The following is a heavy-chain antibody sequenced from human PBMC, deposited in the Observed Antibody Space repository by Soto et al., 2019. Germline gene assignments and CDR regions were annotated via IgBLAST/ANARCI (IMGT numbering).Heavy chain of an antibody. V-gene: IGHV3-7*01. CDR2: IKQDGSEK. D-gene: IGHD6-19*01. CDR1: GFTFSSYW. J-gene: IGHJ4*02. Sequence: GGSLRLSCAASGFTFSSYWMSWVRQAPGKGLEWVANIKQDGSEKYYVDSVKGRFTISRDNAKNSLYLQMNSLRAEDTAVYYCPSYSSGWDPGYWGQGTLVTVYS. CDR3: PSYSSGWDPGY.